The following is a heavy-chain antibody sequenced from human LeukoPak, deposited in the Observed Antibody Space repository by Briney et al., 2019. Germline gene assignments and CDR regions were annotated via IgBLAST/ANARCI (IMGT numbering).Heavy chain of an antibody. CDR3: ARVGGGYDSDGGF. V-gene: IGHV4-31*03. CDR2: IYYSGST. CDR1: GGSISSGGYY. D-gene: IGHD5-12*01. J-gene: IGHJ4*02. Sequence: SETLSLTCSVSGGSISSGGYYWSWIRQHPGKNLEWIGYIYYSGSTYYNPSLKSRVTISLDTSKNQFSLNLTSVTAADTAVYYCARVGGGYDSDGGFWGQGTLVTVSS.